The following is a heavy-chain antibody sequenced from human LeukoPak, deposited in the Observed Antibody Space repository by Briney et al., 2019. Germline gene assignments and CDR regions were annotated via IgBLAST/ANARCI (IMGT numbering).Heavy chain of an antibody. V-gene: IGHV5-51*01. D-gene: IGHD3-10*01. Sequence: GGSLRLSCAASGFTFTSYWIGWVRQMPGKGLEWMGIIYPGDSDTRYSPSFQGQVTISADKSISTAYLQWSSLKASDTAMYYCARTYGSGSYDAFDIWGQGTMVTVSS. CDR1: GFTFTSYW. CDR3: ARTYGSGSYDAFDI. J-gene: IGHJ3*02. CDR2: IYPGDSDT.